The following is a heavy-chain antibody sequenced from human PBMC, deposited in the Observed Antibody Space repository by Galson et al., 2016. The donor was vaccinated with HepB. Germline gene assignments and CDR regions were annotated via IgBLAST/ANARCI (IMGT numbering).Heavy chain of an antibody. Sequence: SLRLSCAASGFTFSSYSMNWVRQAPGKGLEWVSSISSSSYIYYADSVKGRFTISRDNAKNSLYLQMNSLRAEDTAVYYCARASGYNWNYLMIFNYSDYWGQGTLVTVSS. CDR1: GFTFSSYS. CDR3: ARASGYNWNYLMIFNYSDY. CDR2: ISSSSYI. V-gene: IGHV3-21*01. D-gene: IGHD1-7*01. J-gene: IGHJ4*02.